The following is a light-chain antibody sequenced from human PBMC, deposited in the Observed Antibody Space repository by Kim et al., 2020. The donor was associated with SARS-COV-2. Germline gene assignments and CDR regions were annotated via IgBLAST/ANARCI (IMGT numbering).Light chain of an antibody. V-gene: IGLV3-19*01. J-gene: IGLJ3*02. CDR3: NSRDNSGDRWV. CDR1: SIRSYF. CDR2: PET. Sequence: VPLGQTVSITCQGASIRSYFASGYQQKPGQAPILVLYPETNRPSGIPDRFSGSVSGNMSSLTITGAQAEDEADYYCNSRDNSGDRWVFGGGTKVTVL.